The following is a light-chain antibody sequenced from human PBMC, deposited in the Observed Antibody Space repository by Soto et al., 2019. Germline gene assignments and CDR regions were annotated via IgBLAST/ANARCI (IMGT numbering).Light chain of an antibody. Sequence: QSALTQPASVSGSPGQSITISCTGTSSDVGGYNYVSWYQQHPGKAPKLMIYEVSNRPSGVSTRFSGPKSGNTASLTISGLQAEDEADYYCSSYTSSRTRVFGTGTKVTVL. J-gene: IGLJ1*01. CDR2: EVS. CDR1: SSDVGGYNY. CDR3: SSYTSSRTRV. V-gene: IGLV2-14*01.